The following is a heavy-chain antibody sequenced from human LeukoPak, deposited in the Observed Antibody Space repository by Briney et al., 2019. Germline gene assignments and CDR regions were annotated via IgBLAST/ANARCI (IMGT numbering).Heavy chain of an antibody. CDR2: IYYSGST. Sequence: SETLSLTCTVSGGSISSSSYYWGWIRQPPGEGLEWIGSIYYSGSTYYNPSFKSRVTISVDTSKNQFSLKLSSVTAADTAVYYCARLAVSSSGYRISHFDYWGQGTLVTVSS. D-gene: IGHD3-22*01. J-gene: IGHJ4*02. CDR3: ARLAVSSSGYRISHFDY. CDR1: GGSISSSSYY. V-gene: IGHV4-39*01.